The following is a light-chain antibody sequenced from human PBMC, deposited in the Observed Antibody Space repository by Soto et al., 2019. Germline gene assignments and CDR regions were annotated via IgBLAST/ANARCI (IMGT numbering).Light chain of an antibody. V-gene: IGLV1-40*01. Sequence: QSVLTQPPSVSGAPGQRVTISCTGSSSNIGAGYDVHWYQQLPGTAPKLLIYGNSNRPSGVPDRFSGYKSGTSASLAITGLQAEDEADYYCQYYDSSLSGHVFGTGTKATVL. CDR2: GNS. CDR1: SSNIGAGYD. CDR3: QYYDSSLSGHV. J-gene: IGLJ1*01.